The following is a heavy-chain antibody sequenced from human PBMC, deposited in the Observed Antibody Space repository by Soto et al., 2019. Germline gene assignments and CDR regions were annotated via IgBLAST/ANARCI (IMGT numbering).Heavy chain of an antibody. Sequence: QVQLVQSGAEVKKPGSSVKVSCKASRGSFSRNAINWLRQAPREGLEWMGGIIPLFGTTNYAQNFQGRVTITADESTNTAYMELSSLRSEDTAVYYCARDGAVTVTTSYFDYWGQGTLVSVSS. J-gene: IGHJ4*02. D-gene: IGHD4-17*01. V-gene: IGHV1-69*12. CDR1: RGSFSRNA. CDR2: IIPLFGTT. CDR3: ARDGAVTVTTSYFDY.